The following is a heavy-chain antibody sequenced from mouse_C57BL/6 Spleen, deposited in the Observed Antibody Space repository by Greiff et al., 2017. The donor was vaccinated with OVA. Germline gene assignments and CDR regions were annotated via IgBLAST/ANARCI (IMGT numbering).Heavy chain of an antibody. Sequence: ESGPGLVKPSQSLSLTCSVTGYSITSGYYWNWIRQFPGNKLEWMGYISYDGSNNYNPSLKNRISITRDTSKNQFFLKLKSVTTEDTATYYCERGSMVTDFDYWGQGTTLTVSS. CDR2: ISYDGSN. J-gene: IGHJ2*01. D-gene: IGHD2-2*01. V-gene: IGHV3-6*01. CDR1: GYSITSGYY. CDR3: ERGSMVTDFDY.